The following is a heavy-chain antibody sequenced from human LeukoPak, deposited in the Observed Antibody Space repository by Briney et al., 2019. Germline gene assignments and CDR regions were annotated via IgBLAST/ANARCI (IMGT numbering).Heavy chain of an antibody. CDR3: ARDRSDYVWGSYRYRYYYGMDV. CDR1: GFTFSDYY. D-gene: IGHD3-16*02. V-gene: IGHV3-11*06. Sequence: PGGSLRLSCAASGFTFSDYYMSWIRQAPGKGLEWVSYISSSNSYTNYADSVKGRFYADSVKGRFTISRDNSKNTLYLQMNSLRAEDTAVYYCARDRSDYVWGSYRYRYYYGMDVWGQGTTVTVSS. CDR2: ISSSNSYT. J-gene: IGHJ6*02.